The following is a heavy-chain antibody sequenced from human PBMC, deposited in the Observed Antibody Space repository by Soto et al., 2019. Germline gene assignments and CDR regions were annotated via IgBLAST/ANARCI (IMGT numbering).Heavy chain of an antibody. Sequence: GSLRLSCAASGFIVSSNYMSWVRQAPGKGLEWVSVIYSGGNTYYADSVKGRFTISRDSSKNTLYLQMNSLTAEDTAVYYCARDDYGLDVWGQGTTVTVSS. CDR3: ARDDYGLDV. J-gene: IGHJ6*02. CDR2: IYSGGNT. V-gene: IGHV3-53*01. CDR1: GFIVSSNY.